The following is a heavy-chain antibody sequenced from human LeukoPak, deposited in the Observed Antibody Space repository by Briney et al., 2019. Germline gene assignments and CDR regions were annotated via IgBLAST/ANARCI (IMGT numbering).Heavy chain of an antibody. D-gene: IGHD1-26*01. Sequence: GGSLRLSCAASGFTFNSYAMSWVRQAPGKGLEWVGRIKAKAHGGTIEYAAPVKGRFTISRDDSKNTLYLQMNSLKTEDTAVYYCTTDGVGVEGATYDNWGQGTLVSVSS. V-gene: IGHV3-15*01. CDR1: GFTFNSYA. J-gene: IGHJ4*02. CDR3: TTDGVGVEGATYDN. CDR2: IKAKAHGGTI.